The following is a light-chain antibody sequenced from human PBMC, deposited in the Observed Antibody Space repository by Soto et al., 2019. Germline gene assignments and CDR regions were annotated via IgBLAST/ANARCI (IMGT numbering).Light chain of an antibody. CDR2: EGS. CDR3: CSYAASSTLV. CDR1: SSDVGSYNL. V-gene: IGLV2-23*01. Sequence: QSVLTQPASVSGSPGQSITISCTGTSSDVGSYNLVSWYQQHPGKAPKLMIYEGSKRPSGVSNRFSGSKSGNTASLTISGLQAEDDADYYCCSYAASSTLVFGGGTKLTV. J-gene: IGLJ2*01.